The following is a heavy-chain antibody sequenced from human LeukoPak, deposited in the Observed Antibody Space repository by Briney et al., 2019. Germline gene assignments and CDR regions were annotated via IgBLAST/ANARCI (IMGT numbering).Heavy chain of an antibody. V-gene: IGHV3-30*18. CDR1: GFTFSSYG. D-gene: IGHD2-2*01. J-gene: IGHJ4*02. CDR2: ISYDGSNK. CDR3: AKVLIPAARHLVDY. Sequence: GGSLRLSCAASGFTFSSYGMHWVRQAPGKGLEWVAVISYDGSNKYYADSVKGRFTISRDNSKNTLYLQMNSLRAEDTAVYYCAKVLIPAARHLVDYWGQGTLVTVSS.